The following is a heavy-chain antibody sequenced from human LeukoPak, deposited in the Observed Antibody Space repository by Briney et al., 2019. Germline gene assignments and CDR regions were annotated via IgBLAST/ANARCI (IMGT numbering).Heavy chain of an antibody. V-gene: IGHV3-7*04. Sequence: GGSLRLSCAASGFTFSSYWMSWVRQAPGKGLEWVANINQDGGEKYHVDSVRGRFTISRDNAKNSLYLQMNSLRTEDTAVYYCARDRDRGWFDPWGQGTLVTVSS. CDR3: ARDRDRGWFDP. J-gene: IGHJ5*02. CDR2: INQDGGEK. CDR1: GFTFSSYW.